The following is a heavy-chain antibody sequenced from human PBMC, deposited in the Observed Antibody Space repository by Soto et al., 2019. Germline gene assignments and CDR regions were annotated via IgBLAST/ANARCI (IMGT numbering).Heavy chain of an antibody. Sequence: QVQLVQSGAEVKKPGSSVKVSCKASGGTFSSYTISWLRQAPGQGLEWMGRIIPILGIANYAQKFQGRVTITADKSTSTPYLELSSLRSEDTAVYYCALRGSSSWYGWDYWGQGTLVTVSS. CDR2: IIPILGIA. V-gene: IGHV1-69*02. CDR1: GGTFSSYT. D-gene: IGHD6-13*01. J-gene: IGHJ4*02. CDR3: ALRGSSSWYGWDY.